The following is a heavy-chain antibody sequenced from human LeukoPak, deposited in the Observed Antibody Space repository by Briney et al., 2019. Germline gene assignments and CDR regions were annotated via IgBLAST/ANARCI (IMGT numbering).Heavy chain of an antibody. V-gene: IGHV4-34*01. CDR1: GGSFSGYY. J-gene: IGHJ4*02. CDR2: INHSGST. CDR3: ARGALAYDILTGCYFTRKQFDY. Sequence: KPSETLSLTCAVYGGSFSGYYWSWIRQPPGKGLEWIGEINHSGSTNYNPSLKSRVTISVDTSKNQFSLKLSSVTAADTAVYYCARGALAYDILTGCYFTRKQFDYWGQGTLVTVSS. D-gene: IGHD3-9*01.